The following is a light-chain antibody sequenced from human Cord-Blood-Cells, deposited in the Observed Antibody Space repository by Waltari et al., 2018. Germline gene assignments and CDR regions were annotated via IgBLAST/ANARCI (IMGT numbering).Light chain of an antibody. CDR2: DAS. CDR1: QSIMSW. CDR3: QQYNSYSPT. Sequence: DIQMTQSPSTLSASVGDRVTITCRSSQSIMSWLAWYQQKPGKAPKLLIYDASSLESGVPARFSGSGSGTEFTLTISSLQPDDFATYYCQQYNSYSPTFGGGTKVEIK. V-gene: IGKV1-5*01. J-gene: IGKJ4*01.